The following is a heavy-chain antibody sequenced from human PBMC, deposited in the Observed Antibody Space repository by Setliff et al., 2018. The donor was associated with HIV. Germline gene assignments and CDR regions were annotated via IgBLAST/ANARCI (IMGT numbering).Heavy chain of an antibody. CDR2: IFVGDSTT. V-gene: IGHV1-46*01. CDR3: AREGPKTYYFDY. CDR1: GYAFTSYH. Sequence: ASVKVSCKTSGYAFTSYHIHWVRQAPGQGLEWMGKIFVGDSTTHYAQKFQGRVTLTSDTSANTVYMELSSLRSEDTAVYYCAREGPKTYYFDYWGQGTLVTVSS. J-gene: IGHJ4*02.